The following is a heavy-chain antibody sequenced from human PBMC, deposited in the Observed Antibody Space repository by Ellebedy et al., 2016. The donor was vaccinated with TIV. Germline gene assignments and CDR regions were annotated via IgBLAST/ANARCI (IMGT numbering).Heavy chain of an antibody. CDR2: INHSGST. CDR3: ARDASTVTSLGNWFDP. D-gene: IGHD4-17*01. J-gene: IGHJ5*02. CDR1: GGSFSGYY. Sequence: SETLSLXXAVYGGSFSGYYWSWIRQPPGKGLEWIGEINHSGSTNYNPSLKSRVTISVDTSKNQFSLKLSSVTAADTAVYYCARDASTVTSLGNWFDPWGQGTLVTVSS. V-gene: IGHV4-34*01.